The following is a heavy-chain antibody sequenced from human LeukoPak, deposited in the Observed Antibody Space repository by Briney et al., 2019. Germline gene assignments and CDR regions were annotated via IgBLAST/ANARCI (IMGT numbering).Heavy chain of an antibody. CDR2: ISGSGGST. D-gene: IGHD6-6*01. CDR1: GFTFSSYA. CDR3: AKALTLPYSSSSIYYYYMDV. V-gene: IGHV3-23*01. Sequence: GGSLRLSCAASGFTFSSYAMCWVRQAPGKGLEWVSAISGSGGSTNYADSVKGRFSISRDNSKNTLYLQMNSLRAEDTAVYYCAKALTLPYSSSSIYYYYMDVWGKGTTVTVSS. J-gene: IGHJ6*03.